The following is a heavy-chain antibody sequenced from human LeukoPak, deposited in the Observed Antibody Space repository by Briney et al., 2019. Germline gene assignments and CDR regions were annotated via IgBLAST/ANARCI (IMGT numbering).Heavy chain of an antibody. Sequence: PSETLSLTCTVSGGSISSYYWSWIRQPPGKGLEWIGYIYYTGSTNYNPSLKSRVTISVDTSKKQFSLKLSSVTAADSAVYYCARGKGSESGYDYFLDYWGQGTLVTVSS. V-gene: IGHV4-59*01. CDR2: IYYTGST. J-gene: IGHJ4*02. CDR1: GGSISSYY. D-gene: IGHD5-12*01. CDR3: ARGKGSESGYDYFLDY.